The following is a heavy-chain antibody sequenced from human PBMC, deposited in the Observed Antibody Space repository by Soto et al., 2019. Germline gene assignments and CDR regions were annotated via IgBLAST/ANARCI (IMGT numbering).Heavy chain of an antibody. CDR1: GFTFSSYG. J-gene: IGHJ5*02. CDR3: ARGEPLSSSWYYGWFDP. V-gene: IGHV3-33*01. Sequence: PGGSLRLSCAASGFTFSSYGMHWVRQAPGKGLEWVAVIWYDGSNKYYADSVKGRFTISRDNSKNTLYLQMNSLRAEDTAVYYCARGEPLSSSWYYGWFDPWGQGTLVTVPQ. CDR2: IWYDGSNK. D-gene: IGHD6-13*01.